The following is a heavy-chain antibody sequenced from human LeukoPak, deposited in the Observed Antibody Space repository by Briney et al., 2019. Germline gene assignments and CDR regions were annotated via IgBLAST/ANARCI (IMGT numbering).Heavy chain of an antibody. J-gene: IGHJ4*02. Sequence: GGSLRLSCAASGFTFDDYAMHWVRQAPGKGLEWVSGISWNSGSIGYADSVKGRFTISRDNAKNSLYLQMNSLRAEDTALYYCARDLYCTNGVCFPTDYWGQGTLVTVSS. CDR1: GFTFDDYA. CDR2: ISWNSGSI. D-gene: IGHD2-8*01. CDR3: ARDLYCTNGVCFPTDY. V-gene: IGHV3-9*01.